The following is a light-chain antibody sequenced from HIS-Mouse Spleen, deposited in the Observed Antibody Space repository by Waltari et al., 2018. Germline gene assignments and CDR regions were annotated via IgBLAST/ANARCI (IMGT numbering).Light chain of an antibody. CDR3: CSYAGSSTWV. Sequence: QSALTQPASVSGSPGQSITISCTGTSSDVGSYNLVSWYQQHPGKAPNLMIYEGSKRPSVVSNRFSGSKSGNTASLTLSGLQAEDEADYYCCSYAGSSTWVFGGGTKLTVL. CDR1: SSDVGSYNL. V-gene: IGLV2-23*01. J-gene: IGLJ3*02. CDR2: EGS.